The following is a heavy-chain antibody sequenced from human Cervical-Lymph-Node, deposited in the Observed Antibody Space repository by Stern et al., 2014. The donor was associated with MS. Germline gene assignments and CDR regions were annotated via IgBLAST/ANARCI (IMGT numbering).Heavy chain of an antibody. Sequence: VQLQESGPGLVKPSETLSLTCTVSGGSISSYYWGWIRQPPGKGLEWIGYSYYSGTTNYNPSLKSRVTISVDTSKNQFSLKLSSVSAADTAVYYCARGREYDYIWGSHRYTVYFDYWGQGTLVTVSS. CDR3: ARGREYDYIWGSHRYTVYFDY. CDR1: GGSISSYY. CDR2: SYYSGTT. J-gene: IGHJ4*02. V-gene: IGHV4-59*01. D-gene: IGHD3-16*02.